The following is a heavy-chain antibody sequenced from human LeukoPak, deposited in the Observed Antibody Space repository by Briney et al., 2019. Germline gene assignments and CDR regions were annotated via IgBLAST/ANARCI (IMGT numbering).Heavy chain of an antibody. CDR2: IKKDGSAE. J-gene: IGHJ4*02. V-gene: IGHV3-7*01. CDR1: GFTISNYW. Sequence: PGGSLRLSCAVSGFTISNYWMSWVRQAPGKGLEWVATIKKDGSAEFYVDSVKGRFTISRDSAKNSLYLQMNSLRDDDTAVYYCARDLFDYWGQGTLVTVSS. CDR3: ARDLFDY.